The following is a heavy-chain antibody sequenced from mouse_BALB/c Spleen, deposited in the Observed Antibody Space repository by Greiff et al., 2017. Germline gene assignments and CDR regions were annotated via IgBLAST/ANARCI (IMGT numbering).Heavy chain of an antibody. CDR3: ARMDYGSDAMDY. Sequence: QVHVKQSGAELARPGASVKMSCKASGYTFTSYTMHWVKQRPGQGLEWIGYINPSSGYTNYNQKFKDKATLTADKSSSTAYMQLSSLTSEDSAVYYCARMDYGSDAMDYWGQGTSVTVSS. J-gene: IGHJ4*01. V-gene: IGHV1-4*01. CDR2: INPSSGYT. CDR1: GYTFTSYT. D-gene: IGHD1-1*01.